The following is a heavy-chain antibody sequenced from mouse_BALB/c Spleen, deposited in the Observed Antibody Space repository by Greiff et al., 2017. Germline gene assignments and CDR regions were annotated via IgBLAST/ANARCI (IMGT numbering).Heavy chain of an antibody. J-gene: IGHJ1*01. CDR1: GFTFSSYT. V-gene: IGHV5-6-4*01. D-gene: IGHD2-4*01. CDR3: TRDREDYEGYWYFDV. Sequence: EVKLMESGGGLVKPGGSLKLSCAASGFTFSSYTMSWVRQTPEKRLEWVATISSGGSYTYYPDSVKGRFTISRDNAKNTLYLQMSSLKSEDTAMYYCTRDREDYEGYWYFDVWGAGTTVTVSS. CDR2: ISSGGSYT.